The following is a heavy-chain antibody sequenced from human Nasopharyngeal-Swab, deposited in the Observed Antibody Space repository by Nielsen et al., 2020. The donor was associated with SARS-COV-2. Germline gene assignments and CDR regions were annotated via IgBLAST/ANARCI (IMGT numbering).Heavy chain of an antibody. J-gene: IGHJ4*02. CDR3: ARDRGTNEVDY. CDR2: IWYDGSNK. Sequence: WIRQPPGKGLEWVAVIWYDGSNKYYGDSGKGRFTISRDNSKNTIYLQMNSLRAEDTAVYYCARDRGTNEVDYWGQGTLVTVSS. D-gene: IGHD3-10*01. V-gene: IGHV3-33*01.